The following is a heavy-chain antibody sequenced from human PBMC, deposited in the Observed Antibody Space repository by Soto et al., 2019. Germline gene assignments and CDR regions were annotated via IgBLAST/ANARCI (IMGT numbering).Heavy chain of an antibody. CDR1: GGSISSSSYY. CDR3: ARHVSRGLAGNMHV. Sequence: SETLSLTCTVSGGSISSSSYYWGWIRQPPGKGLEWIGSIYYSGSTYYNPSLKSRVTISVDTSKNQFSLKLSSVTAADTAVYYCARHVSRGLAGNMHVPGTGTTVTLSS. D-gene: IGHD6-19*01. CDR2: IYYSGST. V-gene: IGHV4-39*01. J-gene: IGHJ6*03.